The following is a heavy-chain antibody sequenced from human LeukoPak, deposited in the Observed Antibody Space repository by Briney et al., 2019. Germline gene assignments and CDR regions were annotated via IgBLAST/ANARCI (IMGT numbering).Heavy chain of an antibody. J-gene: IGHJ6*04. CDR1: GLIVNNYA. V-gene: IGHV3-23*01. D-gene: IGHD3-10*02. CDR2: ISGSGDRT. Sequence: GGSLRLSCAASGLIVNNYAMSWVRQAPGKGLEWVSGISGSGDRTYYADSVKGRFSISRDNSKNMVYLQMNSLRAEDSAVYYCAELGITMIGGVWGKGTTVTISS. CDR3: AELGITMIGGV.